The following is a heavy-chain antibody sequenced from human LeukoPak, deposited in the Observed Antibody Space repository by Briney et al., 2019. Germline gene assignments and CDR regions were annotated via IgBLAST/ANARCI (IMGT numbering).Heavy chain of an antibody. J-gene: IGHJ4*02. Sequence: KVGESLKISCKGSGYSFISYWIGWVRQMPGKGLEWMGIIYPGDSDIRYSPSFQGQVTISADKSISTAYLQWTSLKASDTAMYYCARPGGNGDYDGNYFDYWGQGTLVTVSS. CDR1: GYSFISYW. CDR3: ARPGGNGDYDGNYFDY. CDR2: IYPGDSDI. V-gene: IGHV5-51*01. D-gene: IGHD4-17*01.